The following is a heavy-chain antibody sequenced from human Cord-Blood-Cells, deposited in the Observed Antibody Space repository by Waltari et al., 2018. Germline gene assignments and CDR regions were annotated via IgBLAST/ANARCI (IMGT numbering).Heavy chain of an antibody. J-gene: IGHJ4*02. CDR3: ARVGPPYYDFWSGYYFDY. D-gene: IGHD3-3*01. CDR2: IYHSGST. V-gene: IGHV4-38-2*01. Sequence: QVQLQESGPGLVKPSEPLSLTCAVSGYSISRGYYWGWYRQPPGTGLEWIGSIYHSGSTYYNPSLKSRVTISVDTSKNQFSLKLSSVTAADTAVYYCARVGPPYYDFWSGYYFDYWGQGTLVTVSS. CDR1: GYSISRGYY.